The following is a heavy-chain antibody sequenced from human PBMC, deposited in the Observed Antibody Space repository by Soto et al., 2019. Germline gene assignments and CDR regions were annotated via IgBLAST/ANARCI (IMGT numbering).Heavy chain of an antibody. V-gene: IGHV4-61*01. Sequence: SETLSRTCTVSGGSVSSGIYYWIWIRQPPGKGLEWIGYIYCSGSTNYNPSLKSRVTISVDTSKNQFSLKLSSVTAADTAVYYCARDLLRDAFDIWGQGTMVTVSS. J-gene: IGHJ3*02. CDR3: ARDLLRDAFDI. CDR2: IYCSGST. D-gene: IGHD4-17*01. CDR1: GGSVSSGIYY.